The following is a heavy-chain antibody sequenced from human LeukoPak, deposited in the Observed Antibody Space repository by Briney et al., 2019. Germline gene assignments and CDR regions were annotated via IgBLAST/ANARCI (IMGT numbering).Heavy chain of an antibody. CDR1: GFTFSSYG. D-gene: IGHD2-15*01. Sequence: GGSLRLSCAASGFTFSSYGMHWVRQAPGKGLEWVAVIWYDGSNKYYADSVKGRFTISRDNSKNTLYLQMNSLRAEDTAVYYCARGSYCSGGSCYLYFYYWGQGALVTVSS. CDR2: IWYDGSNK. J-gene: IGHJ4*02. V-gene: IGHV3-33*01. CDR3: ARGSYCSGGSCYLYFYY.